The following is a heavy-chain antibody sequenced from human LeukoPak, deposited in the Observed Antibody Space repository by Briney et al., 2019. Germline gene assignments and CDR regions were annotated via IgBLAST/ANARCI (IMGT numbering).Heavy chain of an antibody. CDR3: ARLPGCSGADCFRAFDI. V-gene: IGHV4-59*08. D-gene: IGHD2-21*02. CDR2: IHHSGSA. Sequence: PSETLSLTCTVSGGFISSYYWSWIRQPPGKGLEWIGYIHHSGSANYNPSLRGRITMSVDTSKNHFSLSLTSVTAADTAVYYCARLPGCSGADCFRAFDIWGQGTMVTVSS. J-gene: IGHJ3*02. CDR1: GGFISSYY.